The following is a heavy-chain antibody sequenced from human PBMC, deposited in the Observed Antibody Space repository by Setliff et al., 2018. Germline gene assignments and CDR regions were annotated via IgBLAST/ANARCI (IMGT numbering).Heavy chain of an antibody. D-gene: IGHD1-26*01. CDR1: GYSISSGYI. J-gene: IGHJ4*02. CDR3: ARHGQWELLTYYFDY. V-gene: IGHV4-38-2*02. Sequence: PSLTCTVSGYSISSGYIWGWIRQPPGKGLEWVGSIYHSGSTYYNPSLKSRVTISVDTSKNQFSLKLSSVTAADTAVYYCARHGQWELLTYYFDYWGQGTLVTVSS. CDR2: IYHSGST.